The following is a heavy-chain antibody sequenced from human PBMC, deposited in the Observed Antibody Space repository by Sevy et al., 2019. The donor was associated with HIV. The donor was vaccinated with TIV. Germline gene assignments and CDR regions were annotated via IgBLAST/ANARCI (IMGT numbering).Heavy chain of an antibody. D-gene: IGHD3-10*01. V-gene: IGHV3-21*01. CDR1: GFTFTSYS. CDR2: ISKHSNYI. J-gene: IGHJ4*02. Sequence: GGPLRLSCAASGFTFTSYSMTWFRQAPGRGLEWVSSISKHSNYIYYASSVEGRFTISRDNAQDSLYLQMTSLRAEDTGLYYCARSTYYYASGTFRESDFWGQGTLVTVSS. CDR3: ARSTYYYASGTFRESDF.